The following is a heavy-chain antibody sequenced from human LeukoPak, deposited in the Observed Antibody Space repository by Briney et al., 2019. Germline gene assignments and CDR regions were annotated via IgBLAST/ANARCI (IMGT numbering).Heavy chain of an antibody. CDR3: ARGLAGHFDY. D-gene: IGHD6-19*01. Sequence: GGSLRLSCAASGFTFSSYSMNWVRQAPGKGLEWVSSISSRSSYIYYADSVKGRFTISRDNAKNSLYLQMNSLRAEDTAVYYCARGLAGHFDYWGQGTLVTVSS. CDR2: ISSRSSYI. CDR1: GFTFSSYS. J-gene: IGHJ4*02. V-gene: IGHV3-21*01.